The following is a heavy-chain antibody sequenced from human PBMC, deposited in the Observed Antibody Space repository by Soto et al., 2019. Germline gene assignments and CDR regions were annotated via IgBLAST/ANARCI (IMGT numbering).Heavy chain of an antibody. Sequence: QVQLVESGGGVVQPGRSLRLSCAASGFTLSSYGMHWVRQAPGKGLEWVAIIWSDGTNKYYAESVRGRFTISRDNSQNTLYLQMNSLRAEDTAVYFCARGRWLQQLEIDDSWGQGTLVTVSS. J-gene: IGHJ4*02. D-gene: IGHD5-12*01. V-gene: IGHV3-33*01. CDR1: GFTLSSYG. CDR2: IWSDGTNK. CDR3: ARGRWLQQLEIDDS.